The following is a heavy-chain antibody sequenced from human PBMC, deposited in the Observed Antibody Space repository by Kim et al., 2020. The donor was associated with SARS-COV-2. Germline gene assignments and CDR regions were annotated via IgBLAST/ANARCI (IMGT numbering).Heavy chain of an antibody. CDR3: ARDDWVPDSGYFQH. Sequence: SETLSLTCTVSGGSVSSGSYYWSWIRQPPGKGLEWIGYIYYSGSTNYNPSLESRVTISVDTSKNQFSLKLSSVTAADTAVYYCARDDWVPDSGYFQHWGQGTLVTVSS. CDR1: GGSVSSGSYY. D-gene: IGHD2-21*01. CDR2: IYYSGST. V-gene: IGHV4-61*01. J-gene: IGHJ1*01.